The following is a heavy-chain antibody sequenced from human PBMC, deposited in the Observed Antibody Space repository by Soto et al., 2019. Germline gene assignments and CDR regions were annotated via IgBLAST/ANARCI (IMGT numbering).Heavy chain of an antibody. Sequence: ETLSLTCGVSGGTVASSHWWSWVRQSPGGGLEWIGNVYHTGDTNLNPSLQSRVTISVDKSNNQFTLRLNSLTAADTAVYFCAREIVTAGGNNYFDPWGPGTLVTVSS. CDR3: AREIVTAGGNNYFDP. D-gene: IGHD2-21*02. CDR2: VYHTGDT. J-gene: IGHJ5*02. CDR1: GGTVASSHW. V-gene: IGHV4-4*01.